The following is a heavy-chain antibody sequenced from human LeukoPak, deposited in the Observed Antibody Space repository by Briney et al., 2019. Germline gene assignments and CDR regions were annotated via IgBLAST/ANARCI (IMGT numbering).Heavy chain of an antibody. V-gene: IGHV3-30*04. Sequence: PGGSLRLSCAASGFTFSYYTMAWVRQAPGKGLEWVAVISYDGSNKYYADSVKGRFTISRDNSKNTLYLQMNSLRAEDTAVYYCARGDDILTGYSPLAGYFDYWGQGTLVTVSS. CDR1: GFTFSYYT. D-gene: IGHD3-9*01. CDR2: ISYDGSNK. J-gene: IGHJ4*02. CDR3: ARGDDILTGYSPLAGYFDY.